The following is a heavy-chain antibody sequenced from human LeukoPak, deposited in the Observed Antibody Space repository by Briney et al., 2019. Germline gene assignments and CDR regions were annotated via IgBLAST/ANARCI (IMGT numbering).Heavy chain of an antibody. Sequence: SGTLSLTCTVSGGSISSYYWSWIRQPPGKGLEWIGYIYYSGSTNYNPSLKSRVTISVDTSKNQFSLKLSSVTAADTAVYYCARSYDILTGYYPSSWYYYGMDVWGQGTTVTVSS. CDR2: IYYSGST. D-gene: IGHD3-9*01. J-gene: IGHJ6*02. CDR3: ARSYDILTGYYPSSWYYYGMDV. V-gene: IGHV4-59*01. CDR1: GGSISSYY.